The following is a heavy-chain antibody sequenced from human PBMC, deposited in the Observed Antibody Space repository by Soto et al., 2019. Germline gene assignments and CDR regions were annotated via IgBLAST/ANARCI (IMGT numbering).Heavy chain of an antibody. CDR1: GGSISSGDYY. V-gene: IGHV4-30-4*01. J-gene: IGHJ4*02. CDR3: ARDQGYGDSFYFDY. D-gene: IGHD4-17*01. CDR2: IYYSGST. Sequence: QVQLQESGPGLVKPSQTLSLTCTVSGGSISSGDYYWSWIRQPPGKGLECLGYIYYSGSTYYNPSLKSRVTISVDTSKNQCSLKLSSVTAADTAVYYCARDQGYGDSFYFDYWGQGTLVTVSS.